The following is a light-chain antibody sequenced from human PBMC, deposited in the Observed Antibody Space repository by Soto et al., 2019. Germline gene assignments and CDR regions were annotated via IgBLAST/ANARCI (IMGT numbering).Light chain of an antibody. CDR2: DAS. CDR1: ERISSW. Sequence: DIQMTQSPSTLSASVGDRVTITCRASERISSWLAWYQQKPGKAPTLLIYDASILETGGPSRFSGSGSGTEFTLTISRLQPDDFATYYCQQYNSYSTFGQGTKVEIK. CDR3: QQYNSYST. J-gene: IGKJ1*01. V-gene: IGKV1-5*01.